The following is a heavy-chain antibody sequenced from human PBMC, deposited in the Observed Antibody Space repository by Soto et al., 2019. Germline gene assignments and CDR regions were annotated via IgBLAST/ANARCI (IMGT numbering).Heavy chain of an antibody. V-gene: IGHV3-11*01. D-gene: IGHD6-6*01. CDR2: ISSSGSTI. CDR3: ASDSSSSSSPKYNWFDP. CDR1: GFTFSDYY. J-gene: IGHJ5*02. Sequence: GGSLRLSCAASGFTFSDYYMSWIRQAPGKGLEWVSYISSSGSTIYYADSVKGRFTISRDNAKNSLYLQMNSLRAEDTAVYYCASDSSSSSSPKYNWFDPWGQGTLVTVSS.